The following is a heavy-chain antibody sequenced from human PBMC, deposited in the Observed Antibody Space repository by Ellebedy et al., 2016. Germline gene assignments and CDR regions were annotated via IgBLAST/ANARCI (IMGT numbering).Heavy chain of an antibody. CDR1: GGSISSIDYY. J-gene: IGHJ5*02. CDR3: ARESITVAPAEIDL. V-gene: IGHV4-61*08. D-gene: IGHD2-2*01. CDR2: IYYRGST. Sequence: SETLSLTCTVSGGSISSIDYYWGWIRQPPGKGLEWIGYIYYRGSTNYNPSLRSRVTISVDTSKNQFSLKLSSVTAADTAVYFCARESITVAPAEIDLWGQGTLVTVSP.